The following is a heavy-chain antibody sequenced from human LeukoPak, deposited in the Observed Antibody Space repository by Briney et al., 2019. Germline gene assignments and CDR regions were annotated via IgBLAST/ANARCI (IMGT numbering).Heavy chain of an antibody. CDR3: ARDFYEQWLVRYYFDY. CDR2: IWYDGSNK. CDR1: GFTFSSYG. J-gene: IGHJ4*02. Sequence: GRSLRLSCAASGFTFSSYGMHWVRQAPGKGLEWVAVIWYDGSNKYYADSVKGRFTISRDNSKNTLYLQMNSLRAEDTAVYYCARDFYEQWLVRYYFDYWGQGTPVTVSS. D-gene: IGHD6-19*01. V-gene: IGHV3-33*01.